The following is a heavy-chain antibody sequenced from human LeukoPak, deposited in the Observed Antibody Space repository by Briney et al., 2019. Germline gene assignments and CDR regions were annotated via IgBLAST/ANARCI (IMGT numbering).Heavy chain of an antibody. D-gene: IGHD3-22*01. V-gene: IGHV3-11*04. CDR2: ISSSGSTI. Sequence: GGSLRLSCAASGFTFSDYYMSWIRQAPGKGLEWVSYISSSGSTIYYADSVKGRFTISRDNSKNTLYLQMNSLRAEDTAVYYCANHYYDSSGYYFAFDIWGQGTMVTVSS. J-gene: IGHJ3*02. CDR1: GFTFSDYY. CDR3: ANHYYDSSGYYFAFDI.